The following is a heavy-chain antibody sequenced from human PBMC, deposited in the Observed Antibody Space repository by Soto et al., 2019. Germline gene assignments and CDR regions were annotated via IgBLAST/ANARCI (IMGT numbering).Heavy chain of an antibody. V-gene: IGHV3-30*18. CDR3: AKDRGAALGMLDVFDI. CDR2: ISYDGSNK. Sequence: QVQLVESGGGVVQPGRSLRLSCAASGFTFSSYGMHWVRQAPGKGLEWVAVISYDGSNKYYADSVKGRFTISRDNSKNTLYLQMNSLRAEDTAVYYCAKDRGAALGMLDVFDIWGQGTMVTVSS. CDR1: GFTFSSYG. J-gene: IGHJ3*02. D-gene: IGHD7-27*01.